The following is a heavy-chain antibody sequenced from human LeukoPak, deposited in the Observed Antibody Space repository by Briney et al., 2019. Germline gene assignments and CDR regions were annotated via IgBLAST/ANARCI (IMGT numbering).Heavy chain of an antibody. CDR2: IYYSGST. V-gene: IGHV4-59*01. CDR1: AGSISIYY. CDR3: AAVTIIVEGRAWFDP. D-gene: IGHD3-22*01. Sequence: SETLSLTCTVSAGSISIYYWTWIRQPPGKGLEWIGCIYYSGSTNYNPSLKSRVTISVDTSKNQLSLNLRSVTAAATAVYSCAAVTIIVEGRAWFDPWGQGTLVTVSS. J-gene: IGHJ5*02.